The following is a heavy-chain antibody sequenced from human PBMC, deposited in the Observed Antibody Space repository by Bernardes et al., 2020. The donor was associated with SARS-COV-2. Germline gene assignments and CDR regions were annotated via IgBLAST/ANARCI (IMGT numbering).Heavy chain of an antibody. CDR3: AKRGGYSFDY. J-gene: IGHJ4*02. V-gene: IGHV3-53*01. D-gene: IGHD3-16*01. CDR1: DFTVSDNY. CDR2: IYRGGAT. Sequence: GGSLRLSCAVSDFTVSDNYMSWVRQAPGKGLEWVSVIYRGGATYYADSVKGRFTISRDKSKNTLYLQMNSLRAEDTAVYYCAKRGGYSFDYWGQGTLVTVSS.